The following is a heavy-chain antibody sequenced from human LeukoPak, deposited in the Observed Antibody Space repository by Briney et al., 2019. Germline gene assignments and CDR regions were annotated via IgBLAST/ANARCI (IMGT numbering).Heavy chain of an antibody. CDR1: GGSISSYY. J-gene: IGHJ4*02. Sequence: SGTLSLTCTVSGGSISSYYWSWIRQPPGKGLEWIGYIYYSGSTNYNPSLKSRVTISVDTSKNQFSLKLSSVTAADTAVYYCARGVAVHHYWGQGTLVTVSS. CDR2: IYYSGST. CDR3: ARGVAVHHY. D-gene: IGHD3-3*01. V-gene: IGHV4-59*01.